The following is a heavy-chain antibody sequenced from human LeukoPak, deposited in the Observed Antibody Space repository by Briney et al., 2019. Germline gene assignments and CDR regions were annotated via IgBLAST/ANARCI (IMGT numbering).Heavy chain of an antibody. CDR1: GGSISSYY. CDR2: IYYSGST. J-gene: IGHJ6*02. D-gene: IGHD7-27*01. CDR3: ARLSLGYYYYGMDV. Sequence: SSETLSLTCTVSGGSISSYYWSWIRQPPGKGLEWIGYIYYSGSTNYNPSLKSRVTISVDTSKNQFSLKLSSVTAADTAMYYCARLSLGYYYYGMDVWGQGTTVTVSS. V-gene: IGHV4-59*08.